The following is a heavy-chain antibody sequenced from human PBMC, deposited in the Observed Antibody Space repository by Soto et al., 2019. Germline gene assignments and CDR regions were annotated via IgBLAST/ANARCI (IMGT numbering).Heavy chain of an antibody. D-gene: IGHD5-18*01. CDR3: AKSGDSYGYGAFDI. J-gene: IGHJ3*02. V-gene: IGHV3-9*01. CDR2: ISWNSGSI. CDR1: GFTFDDYA. Sequence: GGSLRLSCAASGFTFDDYAMHWVRQAPGKGLEWVSGISWNSGSIGYADSVKGRFTISRDNAKNSLYLQMNSLRAEDTALYYCAKSGDSYGYGAFDIWGQGTMVTVSS.